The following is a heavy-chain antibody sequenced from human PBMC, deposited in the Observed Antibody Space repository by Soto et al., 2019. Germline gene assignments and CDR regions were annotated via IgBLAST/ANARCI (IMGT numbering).Heavy chain of an antibody. CDR3: ARVTTAYYFDY. CDR2: IIPILGIA. CDR1: GYTFSSYT. Sequence: PSVKVSCKASGYTFSSYTISWVRQAPGQGLEWMGRIIPILGIANYAQKFQGRVTITADKSTSTAYMELSSLRSEDTAVYYCARVTTAYYFDYWGQGTLVTVSS. J-gene: IGHJ4*02. D-gene: IGHD4-17*01. V-gene: IGHV1-69*02.